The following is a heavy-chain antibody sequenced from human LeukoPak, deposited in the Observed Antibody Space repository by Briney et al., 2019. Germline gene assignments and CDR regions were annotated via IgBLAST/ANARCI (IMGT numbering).Heavy chain of an antibody. D-gene: IGHD3-22*01. V-gene: IGHV3-48*01. CDR3: ASYYYDISGGGDY. J-gene: IGHJ4*02. Sequence: GGSLRLSCAASGFTFSSYSMNWVRQAPGKGLEWVSYISSSSSTIYYADSVKGRFTISRDNAKNSLYLQMNSLRAEDTAVYYCASYYYDISGGGDYWGQGTLVTVSS. CDR2: ISSSSSTI. CDR1: GFTFSSYS.